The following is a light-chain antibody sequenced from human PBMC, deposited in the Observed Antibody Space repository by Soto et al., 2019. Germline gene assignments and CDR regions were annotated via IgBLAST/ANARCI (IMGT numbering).Light chain of an antibody. V-gene: IGKV1-39*01. CDR2: AAS. J-gene: IGKJ5*01. Sequence: DIQMTQSPSSLSASRGDGVTITCRASQSINSDLNWYQQKPGKAPKLLISAASNLQSGVPSWFSGSGSGTDFNLTISSLQPEDSATYYCQQSFSTLLITFGQGTRLEIK. CDR1: QSINSD. CDR3: QQSFSTLLIT.